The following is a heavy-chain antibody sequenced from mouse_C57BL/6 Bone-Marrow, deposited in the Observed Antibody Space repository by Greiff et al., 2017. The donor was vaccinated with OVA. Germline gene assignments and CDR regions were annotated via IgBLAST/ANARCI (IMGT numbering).Heavy chain of an antibody. D-gene: IGHD2-4*01. CDR3: ASRDYDYDGGYFDV. V-gene: IGHV1-69*01. CDR2: IDPSDSYT. J-gene: IGHJ1*03. CDR1: GYTFTSYW. Sequence: QVQLKQPGAELVMPGASVKLSCKASGYTFTSYWMHWVKQRPGQGLEWIGEIDPSDSYTNYNQKFKGKSTLTVDKSSSTAYMQLSSLTSEDSAVYYCASRDYDYDGGYFDVWGTGTTVTVSS.